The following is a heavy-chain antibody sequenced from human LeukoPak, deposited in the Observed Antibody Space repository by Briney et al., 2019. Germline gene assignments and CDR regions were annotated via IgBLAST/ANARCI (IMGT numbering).Heavy chain of an antibody. CDR3: ANSNWFDP. CDR1: GFTFSSYA. CDR2: ISGSGAGT. V-gene: IGHV3-23*01. J-gene: IGHJ5*02. Sequence: GGSLRLSCAASGFTFSSYAMSWVRQAPGKGLEWVSSISGSGAGTKYADSVKGRFNISRDNPKNTLYLQMNSLRAEDTAVYYCANSNWFDPWGQGTLVTVSA.